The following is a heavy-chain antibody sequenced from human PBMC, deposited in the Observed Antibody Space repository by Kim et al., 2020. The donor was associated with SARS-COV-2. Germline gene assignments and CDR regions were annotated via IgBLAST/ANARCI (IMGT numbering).Heavy chain of an antibody. Sequence: NYTQKFQGRVTITADEATSTAYMELGSVRSEDTAVYYCASGYSYGYEFYYWGQGTLVTVSS. V-gene: IGHV1-69*01. J-gene: IGHJ4*02. CDR3: ASGYSYGYEFYY. D-gene: IGHD5-18*01.